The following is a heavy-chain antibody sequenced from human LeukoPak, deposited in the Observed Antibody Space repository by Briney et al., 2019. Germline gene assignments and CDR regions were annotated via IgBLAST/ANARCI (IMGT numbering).Heavy chain of an antibody. CDR2: IYYSGST. J-gene: IGHJ6*03. CDR1: GGSISSSSYY. V-gene: IGHV4-39*01. D-gene: IGHD2-15*01. Sequence: SETLSPTCTVSGGSISSSSYYWGWIRQPPGKGLEWIGSIYYSGSTYYNPSLKSRVTISADTSKNQFSLKLSSVTAADTAVYYCATASPGLATPYYYYYMDVWGKGTTVTISS. CDR3: ATASPGLATPYYYYYMDV.